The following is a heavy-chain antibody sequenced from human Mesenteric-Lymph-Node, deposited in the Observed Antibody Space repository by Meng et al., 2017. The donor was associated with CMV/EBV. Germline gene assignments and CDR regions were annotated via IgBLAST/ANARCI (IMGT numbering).Heavy chain of an antibody. CDR3: ARGRYSSSHFDY. J-gene: IGHJ4*02. CDR1: GGSFSGDY. D-gene: IGHD6-13*01. V-gene: IGHV4-34*01. Sequence: SETLSLTCAVSGGSFSGDYWTWIRQAPGKGLEWIAEINDSGSTNYNPSLKSRVTISVDTSKNQFSLKLSSVTAADTAVYYCARGRYSSSHFDYWGQGTLVTVSS. CDR2: INDSGST.